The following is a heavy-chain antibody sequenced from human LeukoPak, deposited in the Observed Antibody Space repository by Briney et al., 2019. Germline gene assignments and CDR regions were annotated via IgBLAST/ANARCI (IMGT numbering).Heavy chain of an antibody. Sequence: GGFLRLSCAASGFTFSGSAMHWVRQASGKGLEWVGRIRSKANSYATAYAASVKGRFTISRDDSKNTAYLQMNSLKTEDTAVYYCTRHSWSYGSDYWGQGTLVTVSS. V-gene: IGHV3-73*01. D-gene: IGHD5-18*01. CDR2: IRSKANSYAT. CDR3: TRHSWSYGSDY. CDR1: GFTFSGSA. J-gene: IGHJ4*02.